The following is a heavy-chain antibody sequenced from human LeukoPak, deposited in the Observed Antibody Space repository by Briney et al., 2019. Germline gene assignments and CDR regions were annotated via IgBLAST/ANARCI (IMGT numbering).Heavy chain of an antibody. CDR3: ARDSSGSLEY. CDR2: IKQDGSDK. V-gene: IGHV3-7*05. CDR1: GFTFSTYW. Sequence: PGGSLRLSCAASGFTFSTYWMSWVRQAPGKGLEWVANIKQDGSDKNYLDSVKGRFTISRDNAKNSLYLQMSSLRAEDTAVYYCARDSSGSLEYWGQGTLVTVSS. D-gene: IGHD1-26*01. J-gene: IGHJ4*02.